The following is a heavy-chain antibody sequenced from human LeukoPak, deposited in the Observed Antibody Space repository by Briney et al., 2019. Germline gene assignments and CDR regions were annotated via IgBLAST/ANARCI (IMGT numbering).Heavy chain of an antibody. CDR3: ARGRSSGLQYYFDY. J-gene: IGHJ4*02. Sequence: GGSLRLSRAASGFTVSSNYMSWVRQAPGKGLEWVSVIYSGGSTYYADSVKGRFTISRDNSKNTLYLQMNSLRAEDAAVYYCARGRSSGLQYYFDYWGQGTLVTVSS. CDR1: GFTVSSNY. V-gene: IGHV3-53*01. D-gene: IGHD6-19*01. CDR2: IYSGGST.